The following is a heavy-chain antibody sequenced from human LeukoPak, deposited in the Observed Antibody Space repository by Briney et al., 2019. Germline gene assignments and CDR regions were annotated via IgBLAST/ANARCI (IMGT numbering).Heavy chain of an antibody. CDR1: GGSISTYY. CDR3: ASADGDGDYGY. Sequence: PSETLSLTCTVSGGSISTYYWYWIRQPPGKGLEWIGYIYYSGSTNYNPSLKSRVTISVDTSKNQFSLKLSSVTAADTAVYYCASADGDGDYGYWGQGTLVTVSS. D-gene: IGHD4-17*01. J-gene: IGHJ4*02. CDR2: IYYSGST. V-gene: IGHV4-59*01.